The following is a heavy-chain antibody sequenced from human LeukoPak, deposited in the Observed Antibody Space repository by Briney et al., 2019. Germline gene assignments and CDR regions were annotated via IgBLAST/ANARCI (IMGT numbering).Heavy chain of an antibody. Sequence: SETLSLTCTVSGGSLSSYYWSWIRQPVGKGLEWIGRIYTSGSTNYNPSLKSRVTMSVDTSKNQFSLKLSSVTAADTAVYYCARDGIAARRYYYYYMDVWGKGTTVTVSS. J-gene: IGHJ6*03. D-gene: IGHD6-6*01. CDR2: IYTSGST. V-gene: IGHV4-4*07. CDR3: ARDGIAARRYYYYYMDV. CDR1: GGSLSSYY.